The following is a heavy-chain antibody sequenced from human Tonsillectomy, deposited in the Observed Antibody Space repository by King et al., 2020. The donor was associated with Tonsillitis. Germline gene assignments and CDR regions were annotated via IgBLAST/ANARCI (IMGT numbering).Heavy chain of an antibody. Sequence: LQLQESGPGLVKPSQTLSLTCTVSGGSISSGGYYWSWIRQHPGKGLEWIGYIYYSGSTYYNPSLKSRVTISVDTSKNQFSLKLSSVTAADTAVYYCARALVYYDILTGQFYSYYGMDVWGQGTTGTVSS. J-gene: IGHJ6*02. V-gene: IGHV4-31*03. CDR2: IYYSGST. CDR1: GGSISSGGYY. CDR3: ARALVYYDILTGQFYSYYGMDV. D-gene: IGHD3-9*01.